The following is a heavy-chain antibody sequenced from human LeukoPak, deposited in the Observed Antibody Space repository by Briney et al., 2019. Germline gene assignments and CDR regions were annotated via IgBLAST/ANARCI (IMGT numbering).Heavy chain of an antibody. CDR2: INSDGIST. CDR1: GFTFSNYW. D-gene: IGHD2-2*01. J-gene: IGHJ6*02. Sequence: GGSLRLSCAASGFTFSNYWMHWVRQARGKGLVWVSHINSDGISTSYADSVKGRFTISRDNAKNTLYLQMNSLRAEDTAVYYCAKARYCDSTTCRYYGMDVWGQGTTVTVSS. CDR3: AKARYCDSTTCRYYGMDV. V-gene: IGHV3-74*01.